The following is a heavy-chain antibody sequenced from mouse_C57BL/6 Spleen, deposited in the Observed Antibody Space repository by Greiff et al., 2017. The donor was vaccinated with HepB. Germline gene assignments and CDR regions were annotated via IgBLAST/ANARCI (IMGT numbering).Heavy chain of an antibody. J-gene: IGHJ3*01. CDR3: ARSETAQAFAY. V-gene: IGHV1-64*01. Sequence: VQVVESGAELVKPGASVKLSCKASGYTFTSYWMHWVKQRPGQGLEWIGMIHPNSGSTNYNEKFKSKATLTVDKSSSTAYMQLSSLTSEDSAVYYCARSETAQAFAYWGQGTLVTVSA. CDR2: IHPNSGST. D-gene: IGHD3-2*02. CDR1: GYTFTSYW.